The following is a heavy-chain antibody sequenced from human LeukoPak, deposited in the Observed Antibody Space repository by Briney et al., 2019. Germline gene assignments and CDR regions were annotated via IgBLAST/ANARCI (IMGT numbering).Heavy chain of an antibody. J-gene: IGHJ4*02. Sequence: EASVKVSCKASGYTFTGYYMHWVRQAPGQGLEWMGWINPNSGGTNYAQKFQGRVTMTRDTSISTAYMELSRLRSDDTAVYYCARSTGFLEWLFHYWGQGTLVTVSS. CDR1: GYTFTGYY. CDR3: ARSTGFLEWLFHY. CDR2: INPNSGGT. D-gene: IGHD3-3*01. V-gene: IGHV1-2*02.